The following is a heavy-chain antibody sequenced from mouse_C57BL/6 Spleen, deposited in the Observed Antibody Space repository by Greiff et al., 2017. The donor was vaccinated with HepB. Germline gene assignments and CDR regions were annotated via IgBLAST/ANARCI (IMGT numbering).Heavy chain of an antibody. Sequence: EVQLQQSGPELVKPGASVKISCKASGYTFTDYYMNWVKQSHGKSLEWIGDINPNNGGTSYNQKFKGKATLTVDKSSSTAYMELRSLTSEDSAVYYCARDYGSSSFADWGQGTLVTVSA. CDR1: GYTFTDYY. V-gene: IGHV1-26*01. CDR3: ARDYGSSSFAD. D-gene: IGHD1-1*01. J-gene: IGHJ3*01. CDR2: INPNNGGT.